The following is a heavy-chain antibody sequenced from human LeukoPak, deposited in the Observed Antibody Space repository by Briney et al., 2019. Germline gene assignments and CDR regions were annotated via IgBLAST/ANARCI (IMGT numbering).Heavy chain of an antibody. J-gene: IGHJ4*02. D-gene: IGHD3-16*02. CDR1: GFTFSDYY. Sequence: GGSLRLSCAASGFTFSDYYMSWIRQAPGKGLEWVSYISSSGSTIYYADSVKGRFTISRDNAKNSLYLQMNSLRAEDTAVYYCAKDQEGYVWGSYRYTRTLDYWGQGTLVTVSS. V-gene: IGHV3-11*04. CDR2: ISSSGSTI. CDR3: AKDQEGYVWGSYRYTRTLDY.